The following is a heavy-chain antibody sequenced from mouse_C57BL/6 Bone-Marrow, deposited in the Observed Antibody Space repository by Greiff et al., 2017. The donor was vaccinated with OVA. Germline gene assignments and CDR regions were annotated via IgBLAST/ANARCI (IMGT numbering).Heavy chain of an antibody. CDR3: ARYYYGSSPYAMDD. J-gene: IGHJ4*01. CDR2: IRNKANGYTT. V-gene: IGHV7-3*01. CDR1: GFTFTDYY. Sequence: EVKVVESGGGLVQPGGSLSLSCAASGFTFTDYYMSWVRQPPGKALEWLGFIRNKANGYTTEYSASVKGRFTISRDNSQSILYLQMNALRAEDSATYYCARYYYGSSPYAMDDWGQGTSVTVSS. D-gene: IGHD1-1*01.